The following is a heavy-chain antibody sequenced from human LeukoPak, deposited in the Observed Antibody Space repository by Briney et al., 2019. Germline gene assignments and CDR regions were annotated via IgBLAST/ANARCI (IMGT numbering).Heavy chain of an antibody. CDR3: ARENYGSGSPFDY. Sequence: SVKVSCKASGGTFSSYAISWVRQAPGQGLEWMGGIIPIFGTANYAQKFQGRVTITTDESTSTAYMELSSLRSEDTAVYYCARENYGSGSPFDYWGQGTLVTVSS. J-gene: IGHJ4*02. V-gene: IGHV1-69*05. D-gene: IGHD3-10*01. CDR2: IIPIFGTA. CDR1: GGTFSSYA.